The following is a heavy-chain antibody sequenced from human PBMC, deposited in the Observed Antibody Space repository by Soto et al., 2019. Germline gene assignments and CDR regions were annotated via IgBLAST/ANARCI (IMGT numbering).Heavy chain of an antibody. CDR1: GFTFNTYG. CDR2: IWYDGSIK. J-gene: IGHJ6*02. CDR3: ARIDCTGGNCKPYYRYGLDV. V-gene: IGHV3-33*01. Sequence: QEQLVESGGGVVQPGRSLRLSCAASGFTFNTYGMHWVRQIPGKGLQWVAIIWYDGSIKYYADSVKGRFTVSRDNSKNMLYLQMDSLRDEDTAVYYCARIDCTGGNCKPYYRYGLDVWGQGTTVTVSS. D-gene: IGHD2-15*01.